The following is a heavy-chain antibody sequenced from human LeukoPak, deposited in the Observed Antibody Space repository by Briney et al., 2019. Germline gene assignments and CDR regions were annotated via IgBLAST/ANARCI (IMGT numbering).Heavy chain of an antibody. J-gene: IGHJ6*02. D-gene: IGHD3-9*01. CDR3: AMGYFDWLPSLYYYYYGMDV. Sequence: ASVKVSCKASGYTFTSYDINWVRQATGQGLEWMGWMNPNSGNTGYAQKFQGRVTMTRNTSISTAYMELSSLRSEDTAVYYCAMGYFDWLPSLYYYYYGMDVWGQGTTVTVSS. CDR1: GYTFTSYD. CDR2: MNPNSGNT. V-gene: IGHV1-8*01.